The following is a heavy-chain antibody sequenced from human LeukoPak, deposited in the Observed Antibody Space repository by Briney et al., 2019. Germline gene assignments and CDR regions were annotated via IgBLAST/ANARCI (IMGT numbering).Heavy chain of an antibody. D-gene: IGHD3-10*01. CDR3: ARGPPSASNPELQELWFGELYRSGVRDYYGMDV. CDR2: INTNTGNP. J-gene: IGHJ6*02. Sequence: ASVKVSCKASGYTFTSYAMNWVRQAPGQGLEWMGWINTNTGNPTYAQGFTGRFVFSLDTSVSTAYLQISSLKAEDTAVYYCARGPPSASNPELQELWFGELYRSGVRDYYGMDVWGQGTTVTVSS. V-gene: IGHV7-4-1*02. CDR1: GYTFTSYA.